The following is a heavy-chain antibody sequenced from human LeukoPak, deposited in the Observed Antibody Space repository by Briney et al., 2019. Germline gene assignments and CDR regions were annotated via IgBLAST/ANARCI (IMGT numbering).Heavy chain of an antibody. CDR3: ATDGAGFDT. J-gene: IGHJ5*02. Sequence: GGSLRLSCAASGFTFNDYYMSWIRQAPGKGLEWLSYINIGGTNTHYAYSVKRRFPTSRHNAKKSLYLELNNLSAEDTAVYYCATDGAGFDTWGQGVLVTVSS. V-gene: IGHV3-11*01. CDR2: INIGGTNT. CDR1: GFTFNDYY.